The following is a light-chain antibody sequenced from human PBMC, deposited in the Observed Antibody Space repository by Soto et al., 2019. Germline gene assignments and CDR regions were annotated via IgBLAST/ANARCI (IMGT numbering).Light chain of an antibody. Sequence: EILMTQSPATLSVSPGERATLSCRASQSVSSNLAWYQQQPGQAPRLLIYGASTRATGFPARFSGSGSGTDFTLTISSLQSEDFAVYYCQQYNSWPLTFGGGTKVEIK. CDR2: GAS. J-gene: IGKJ4*01. V-gene: IGKV3-15*01. CDR1: QSVSSN. CDR3: QQYNSWPLT.